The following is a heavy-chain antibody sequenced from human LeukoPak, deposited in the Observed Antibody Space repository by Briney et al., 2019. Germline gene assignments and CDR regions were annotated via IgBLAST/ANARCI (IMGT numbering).Heavy chain of an antibody. CDR1: GFTFSSYW. D-gene: IGHD2-15*01. V-gene: IGHV3-74*01. CDR3: AREDDIVVVVAAIDY. CDR2: INSDGSST. J-gene: IGHJ4*02. Sequence: PGGSLRLSCAASGFTFSSYWMHWVRQAPGKGLVWVSRINSDGSSTSYADSVKGRFTISRDNAKNTLYLQMNSLRAEDTAVYYCAREDDIVVVVAAIDYWGQGTLVTVSS.